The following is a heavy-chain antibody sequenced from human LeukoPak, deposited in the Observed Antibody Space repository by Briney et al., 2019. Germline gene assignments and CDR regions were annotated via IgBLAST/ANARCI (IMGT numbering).Heavy chain of an antibody. V-gene: IGHV3-7*01. J-gene: IGHJ3*02. D-gene: IGHD1-7*01. Sequence: QPGGSLRLSCAASGFTFSSYWMSWVRQAPGKGLEWVANIKQDGSEKYYVDSVKGRFTISRDNSKNTLYLQMSSLGAEDTAVYYCARVRNVGWNYPGAFDIWGQGTMVTVSS. CDR2: IKQDGSEK. CDR3: ARVRNVGWNYPGAFDI. CDR1: GFTFSSYW.